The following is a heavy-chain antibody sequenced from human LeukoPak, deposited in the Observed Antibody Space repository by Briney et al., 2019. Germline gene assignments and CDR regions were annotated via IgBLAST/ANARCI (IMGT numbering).Heavy chain of an antibody. J-gene: IGHJ4*02. D-gene: IGHD6-6*01. CDR2: INDNGGGT. V-gene: IGHV3-23*01. CDR1: GFIFSRYA. Sequence: GGSLRLSCAASGFIFSRYAMSWVRQAPGKGLEWVSDINDNGGGTFYADSVKGRFTVSRDNSKNTLYMQMNSLRGGDTAVYYCAKKLGSSPGDFFDYWGQGTLVTVSS. CDR3: AKKLGSSPGDFFDY.